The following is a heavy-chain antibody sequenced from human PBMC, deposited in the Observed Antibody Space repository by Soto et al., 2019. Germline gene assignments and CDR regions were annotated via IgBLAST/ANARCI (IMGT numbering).Heavy chain of an antibody. CDR1: GGSFSGYY. CDR2: INHSGST. CDR3: ARVVGLAARRFDN. J-gene: IGHJ4*02. Sequence: SETLSLTCAVYGGSFSGYYWSWIRQPPGKGLEWIGEINHSGSTNYNPSLKSRVTISVDTSKNQFSLKLSSVTAADTAVYYCARVVGLAARRFDNWGQGTLVTVSS. V-gene: IGHV4-34*01. D-gene: IGHD6-6*01.